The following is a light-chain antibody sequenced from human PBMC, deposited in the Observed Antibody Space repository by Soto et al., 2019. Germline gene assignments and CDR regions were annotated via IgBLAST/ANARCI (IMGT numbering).Light chain of an antibody. CDR3: AAWDDSLNGVI. CDR1: SSNIGRNT. V-gene: IGLV1-44*01. CDR2: TNN. J-gene: IGLJ2*01. Sequence: LTQPPSASGTPRQRVTISCSGSSSNIGRNTINWYQQLPGTAPKLLIYTNNQRPSGVPDRFSGSKSGTSASLAISGLQSEDETDYYCAAWDDSLNGVIFGGGTQLTVL.